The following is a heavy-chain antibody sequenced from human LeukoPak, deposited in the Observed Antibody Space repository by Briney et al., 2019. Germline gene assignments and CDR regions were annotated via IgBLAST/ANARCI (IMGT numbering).Heavy chain of an antibody. CDR1: GFTFSSYA. CDR3: AKDITIFGVVIILRGFDY. CDR2: ISGSGGST. V-gene: IGHV3-23*01. Sequence: PGGSLRLSCAASGFTFSSYAMSWVRQAPGKGLEWVSAISGSGGSTYYADSVKGRFTISRDNSKNTLYLQMNSLRAEDTAVYYCAKDITIFGVVIILRGFDYWGQGTLVTVSS. D-gene: IGHD3-3*01. J-gene: IGHJ4*02.